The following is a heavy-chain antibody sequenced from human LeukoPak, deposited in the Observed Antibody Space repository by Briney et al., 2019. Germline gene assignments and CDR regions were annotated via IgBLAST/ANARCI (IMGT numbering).Heavy chain of an antibody. J-gene: IGHJ4*02. CDR2: IGGSGGST. V-gene: IGHV3-23*01. Sequence: PGGSLRLSCAASGFSFTTYAMSWVRQAPGKGLELVSVIGGSGGSTYYADSVKGRFTISRDNSKNTLYLQMNSLRAEDTAVYYCARRRELLNYFDYWGQGTLVTVSS. CDR3: ARRRELLNYFDY. D-gene: IGHD1-26*01. CDR1: GFSFTTYA.